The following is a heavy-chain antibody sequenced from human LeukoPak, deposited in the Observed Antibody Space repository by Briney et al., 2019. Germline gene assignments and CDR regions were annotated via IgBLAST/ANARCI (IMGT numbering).Heavy chain of an antibody. Sequence: GGSLRLSCSGSGFTFSTFAMSWVRQAPGKGRGWGSGISVRGQNKYYADSVEGRFTISRDNSKNTLYLQMNSLRAEDTAFYFCAKDRNANSPQYFVSWGKGTLVTVSS. J-gene: IGHJ4*02. D-gene: IGHD2/OR15-2a*01. V-gene: IGHV3-23*01. CDR3: AKDRNANSPQYFVS. CDR2: ISVRGQNK. CDR1: GFTFSTFA.